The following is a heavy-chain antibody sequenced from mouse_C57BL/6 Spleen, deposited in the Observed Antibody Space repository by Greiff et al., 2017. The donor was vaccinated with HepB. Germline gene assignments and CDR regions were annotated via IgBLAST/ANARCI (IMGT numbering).Heavy chain of an antibody. V-gene: IGHV2-2*01. D-gene: IGHD1-1*01. CDR2: IWSGGST. Sequence: QVQLQQSGPGLVQPSQSLSITCTVSGFSLTSYGVHWVRQSPGKGLEWLGVIWSGGSTDYNAAFISRLSISKDNSKSQVFFKMNSLQADDTAIYYCARVHYGSSSWFAYWGQGTLVTVSA. CDR3: ARVHYGSSSWFAY. CDR1: GFSLTSYG. J-gene: IGHJ3*01.